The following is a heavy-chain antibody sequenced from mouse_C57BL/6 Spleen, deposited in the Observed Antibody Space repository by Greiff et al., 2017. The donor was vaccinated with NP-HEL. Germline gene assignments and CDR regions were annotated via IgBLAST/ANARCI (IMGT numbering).Heavy chain of an antibody. D-gene: IGHD2-4*01. CDR1: GFTFSDYG. V-gene: IGHV5-17*01. CDR3: AIYYDYDESYAMDY. CDR2: ISSGSSTI. Sequence: EVQLVESGGGLVKPGGSLKLSCAASGFTFSDYGMHWVRQAPEKGLEWVAYISSGSSTIYYADTVKGRFTISRDNAKNTLFLQMTSLRSEDTAMYYCAIYYDYDESYAMDYWGQGTSVTVSS. J-gene: IGHJ4*01.